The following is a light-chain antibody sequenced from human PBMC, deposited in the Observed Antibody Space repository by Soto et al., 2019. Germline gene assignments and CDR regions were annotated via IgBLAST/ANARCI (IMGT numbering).Light chain of an antibody. J-gene: IGKJ5*01. CDR3: QQTYSVPIT. V-gene: IGKV1-39*01. CDR1: QSMSSY. Sequence: DIQMTQSPSSLSASIGDRVTITCRASQSMSSYLNWYQQKPGTVPKLLIYAATNVQSGVPSRFSGRGAGTDFTLTISSLQPEDFAVYYCQQTYSVPITFGQGTRLEIK. CDR2: AAT.